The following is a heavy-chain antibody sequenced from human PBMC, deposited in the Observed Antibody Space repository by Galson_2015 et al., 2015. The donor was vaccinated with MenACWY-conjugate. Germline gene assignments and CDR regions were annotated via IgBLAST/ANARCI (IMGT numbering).Heavy chain of an antibody. J-gene: IGHJ4*02. V-gene: IGHV3-30*18. Sequence: SLRLSCAASGFTFSSYGMHWVRQAPGKGLEWVAVISYDGSNKYYADSVKGRFTISRDNSKNTLYLQMNSLRAEDTAVYYCAKEGFSPDGGNSRLVDYWGQGTLVTVSS. D-gene: IGHD4-23*01. CDR2: ISYDGSNK. CDR1: GFTFSSYG. CDR3: AKEGFSPDGGNSRLVDY.